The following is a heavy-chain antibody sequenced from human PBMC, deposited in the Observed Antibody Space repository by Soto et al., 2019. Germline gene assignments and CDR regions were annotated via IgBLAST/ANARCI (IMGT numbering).Heavy chain of an antibody. Sequence: GGSLRLSCTASGFTFSSYYMTWVRQAPGKGLEWVANIKEDGSEKYYVDSMKGRFTISRDNAKNSLFLQMNSLRVEDTAVYYCARTGTTHYWGQGTLVTVSS. CDR1: GFTFSSYY. D-gene: IGHD1-1*01. V-gene: IGHV3-7*05. CDR3: ARTGTTHY. CDR2: IKEDGSEK. J-gene: IGHJ4*02.